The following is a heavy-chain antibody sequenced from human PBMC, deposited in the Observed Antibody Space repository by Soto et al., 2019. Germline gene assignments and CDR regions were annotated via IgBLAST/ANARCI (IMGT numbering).Heavy chain of an antibody. Sequence: SLRLSCAASGFTFDDYAMHWVRQAPGKGLEWVSGISWNSGSIGYADSVKGRFTISRDNAKNSLYLQMNSLRAEDTALYYCAKGGLKLELPQFDPWGQGTLVTVSS. CDR1: GFTFDDYA. CDR2: ISWNSGSI. V-gene: IGHV3-9*01. D-gene: IGHD1-7*01. J-gene: IGHJ5*02. CDR3: AKGGLKLELPQFDP.